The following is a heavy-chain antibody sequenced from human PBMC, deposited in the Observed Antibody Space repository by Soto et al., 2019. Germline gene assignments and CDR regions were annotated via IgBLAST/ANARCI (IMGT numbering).Heavy chain of an antibody. J-gene: IGHJ4*02. CDR2: ISYDGSNK. CDR3: AKDRNIVVVVAPLDY. V-gene: IGHV3-30*18. Sequence: QVQLVESGGGVVQPGRSLRLSCAASGFTFSSYGMHWVRQAPGKGLEWVAVISYDGSNKNYADSVKGRFTISRDNSKNTLYLQMNSLRAEDTAVYYCAKDRNIVVVVAPLDYWGQGTLVTVSS. D-gene: IGHD2-15*01. CDR1: GFTFSSYG.